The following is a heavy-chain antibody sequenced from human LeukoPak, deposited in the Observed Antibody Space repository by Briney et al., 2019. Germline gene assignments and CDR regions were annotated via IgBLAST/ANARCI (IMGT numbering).Heavy chain of an antibody. Sequence: PSETLSLTCAVYGGSFSGYYWSWIRQPPGKGLEWIGEMSHSGRTNNNPSLKSRVTISVDTSKKQFSLNLSSVTAADTAVYYCATDGKYYSSGDYWGQGTLVTGSS. CDR1: GGSFSGYY. J-gene: IGHJ4*02. CDR3: ATDGKYYSSGDY. V-gene: IGHV4-34*01. CDR2: MSHSGRT. D-gene: IGHD6-19*01.